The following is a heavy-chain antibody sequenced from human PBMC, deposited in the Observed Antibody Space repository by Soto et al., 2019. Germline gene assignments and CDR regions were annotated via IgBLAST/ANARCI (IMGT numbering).Heavy chain of an antibody. CDR2: ISAYNGNT. Sequence: VKVSCKASGYTFTSYGISWVRQAPGQGLEWMGWISAYNGNTNYAQKLQGRVTMTTDTSTSTAYMELRSLRSDDTAAYYCARDLQVAVAGTKPLGYWGQGTLVTVSS. CDR3: ARDLQVAVAGTKPLGY. V-gene: IGHV1-18*01. D-gene: IGHD6-19*01. CDR1: GYTFTSYG. J-gene: IGHJ4*02.